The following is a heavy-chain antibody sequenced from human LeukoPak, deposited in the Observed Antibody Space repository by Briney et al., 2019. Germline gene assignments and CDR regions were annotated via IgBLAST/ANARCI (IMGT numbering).Heavy chain of an antibody. CDR3: ARKYDPCDY. D-gene: IGHD3-3*01. CDR2: ISSCYNYI. CDR1: GFPFSSYS. V-gene: IGHV3-21*01. J-gene: IGHJ4*02. Sequence: GGSLRLSCAPSGFPFSSYSMNGVRQAPGKGLEWVSSISSCYNYIYYADSVKGRFTISRDNAKNSLSLQMHNMRADDTAVYYCARKYDPCDYWGQGNVVSVS.